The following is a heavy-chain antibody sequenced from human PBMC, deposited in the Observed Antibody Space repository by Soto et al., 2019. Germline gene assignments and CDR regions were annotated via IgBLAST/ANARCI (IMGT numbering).Heavy chain of an antibody. CDR1: GSTFRDYA. Sequence: DVQVLESGGGLAQPGGSLRLSCVGSGSTFRDYAMTWVRQAPGKGLEWVSAISGSGLSTYYADSVKGRFTVSRDNSKNTLYLQMNSLRAEDTATYYCAIHVSGERDYWGQGTLVTVSS. V-gene: IGHV3-23*01. J-gene: IGHJ4*02. CDR2: ISGSGLST. CDR3: AIHVSGERDY. D-gene: IGHD6-19*01.